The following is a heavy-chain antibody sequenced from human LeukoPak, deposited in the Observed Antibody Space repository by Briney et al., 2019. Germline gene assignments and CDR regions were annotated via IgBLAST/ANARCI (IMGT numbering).Heavy chain of an antibody. V-gene: IGHV3-53*01. Sequence: GGSLRLSCAASGFTVSSNYMNWVRQAPGKGLEWVSVIYSGGSTYYADSVKGRFTISRDNSKNTLYLQMNSLRAEDTAVYYCARDWSHRCFDYWGQGTLVTVSS. CDR2: IYSGGST. D-gene: IGHD3-3*01. CDR3: ARDWSHRCFDY. J-gene: IGHJ4*02. CDR1: GFTVSSNY.